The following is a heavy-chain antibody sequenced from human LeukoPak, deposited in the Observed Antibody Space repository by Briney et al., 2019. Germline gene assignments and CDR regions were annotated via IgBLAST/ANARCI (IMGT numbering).Heavy chain of an antibody. D-gene: IGHD3-22*01. CDR1: GYIFTSYD. J-gene: IGHJ4*02. V-gene: IGHV1-8*01. Sequence: GASVKVSCKASGYIFTSYDINWVRQGTGQGLEWMGWMNPNSGNTGYAQNFQGRVTMTRNTATRTAYMELSSLRAEDTAVCYCARGRHDSSGSTKGGDYWGQGTLVTVSS. CDR2: MNPNSGNT. CDR3: ARGRHDSSGSTKGGDY.